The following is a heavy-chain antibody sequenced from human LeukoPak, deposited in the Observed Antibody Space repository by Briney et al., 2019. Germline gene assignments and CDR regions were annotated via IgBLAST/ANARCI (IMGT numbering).Heavy chain of an antibody. V-gene: IGHV3-23*01. CDR1: GFTFSNYV. CDR3: AKGSKGTYDY. Sequence: AGGSLRLSCVASGFTFSNYVMAWVRQAPGKGLEYVSSIIGNGDSTYYADSVKGRFTISRDNSKNTLYLQMNSLRAEDTAIYYCAKGSKGTYDYWGQGTLVTVSS. J-gene: IGHJ4*02. CDR2: IIGNGDST.